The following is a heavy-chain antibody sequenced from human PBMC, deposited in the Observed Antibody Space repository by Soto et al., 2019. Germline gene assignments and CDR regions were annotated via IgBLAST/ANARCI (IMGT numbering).Heavy chain of an antibody. CDR2: ISTHNGNT. Sequence: QAQLVQSGAEVKKPGASVKVSCKASVFTSSGISWVRQAPGQRLEWMGWISTHNGNTIYAQKFQGRVIMTMDTSTTTVYMELRSLRPDDTAVYLCAREGMLVLFDAYDLWGQGTMVTVSS. D-gene: IGHD3-16*01. J-gene: IGHJ3*01. CDR1: VFTSSG. CDR3: AREGMLVLFDAYDL. V-gene: IGHV1-18*04.